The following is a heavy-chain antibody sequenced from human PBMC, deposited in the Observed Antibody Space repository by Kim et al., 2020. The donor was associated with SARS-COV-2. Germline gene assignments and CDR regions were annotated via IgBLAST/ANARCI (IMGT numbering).Heavy chain of an antibody. V-gene: IGHV4-34*01. CDR3: ARGRYSNYSNYYYYYMDV. J-gene: IGHJ6*03. Sequence: KSRVTISVDTSKNQFSLKLSSVTAADTAVYYCARGRYSNYSNYYYYYMDVWGKGTTVTVSS. D-gene: IGHD4-4*01.